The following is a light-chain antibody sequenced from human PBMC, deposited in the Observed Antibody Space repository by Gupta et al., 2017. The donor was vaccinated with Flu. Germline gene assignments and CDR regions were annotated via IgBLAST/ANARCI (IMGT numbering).Light chain of an antibody. CDR1: QSVNIY. CDR2: DAS. CDR3: QQRSGLPMYT. Sequence: EIVLTQSPATLSLSPGDRAILSCRASQSVNIYLAWYQQKPGQPPRLLMFDASKRAAGIPDRFRGSGYGTDFTLTISTLEPEDFAVYYCQQRSGLPMYTFGQGTKLE. V-gene: IGKV3-11*01. J-gene: IGKJ2*01.